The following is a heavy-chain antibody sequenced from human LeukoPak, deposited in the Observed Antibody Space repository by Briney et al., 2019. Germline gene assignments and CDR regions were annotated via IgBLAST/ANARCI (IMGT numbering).Heavy chain of an antibody. CDR1: GYRFTSYW. Sequence: GESLKISFKGSGYRFTSYWISWVRPMPGKGLGWMGRIDPGDSYTNYSPSFQGHVTISADKSISTAYLQWSSLKASDTAMYYCARQQGDRGAPDYWGQGTLVTVSS. CDR3: ARQQGDRGAPDY. V-gene: IGHV5-10-1*01. CDR2: IDPGDSYT. D-gene: IGHD3-10*01. J-gene: IGHJ4*02.